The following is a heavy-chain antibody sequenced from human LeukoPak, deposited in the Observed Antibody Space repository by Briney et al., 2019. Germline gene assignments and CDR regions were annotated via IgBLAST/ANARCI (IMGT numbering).Heavy chain of an antibody. V-gene: IGHV3-23*01. CDR1: GFTFNRNA. Sequence: GGSLRLSCAASGFTFNRNAISWVRQAPGKGLEWVSAISGSGESTYYAESLKGRFTISRDNSKNTLYLQMNGLRVEDTAIYYCAKRGSYFGGFDYWGQGTLLTVPS. CDR3: AKRGSYFGGFDY. J-gene: IGHJ4*02. D-gene: IGHD3-10*01. CDR2: ISGSGEST.